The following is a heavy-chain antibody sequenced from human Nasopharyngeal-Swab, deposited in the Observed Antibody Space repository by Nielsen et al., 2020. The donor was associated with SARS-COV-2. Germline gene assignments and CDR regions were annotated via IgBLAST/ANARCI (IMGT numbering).Heavy chain of an antibody. D-gene: IGHD1-1*01. CDR1: GFIFSSYG. Sequence: GESLKISCAASGFIFSSYGMHWVRQAPGKGLEWVAVIWYDGSNKYYADSVKGRFTISRDNSKNTLYLQMNSLRAEDTAVYYCARDWTTGTTHYFDYWGQGTLVTVSS. CDR2: IWYDGSNK. J-gene: IGHJ4*02. CDR3: ARDWTTGTTHYFDY. V-gene: IGHV3-33*01.